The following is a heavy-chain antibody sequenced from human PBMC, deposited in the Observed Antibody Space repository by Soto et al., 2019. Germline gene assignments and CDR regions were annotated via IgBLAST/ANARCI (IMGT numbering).Heavy chain of an antibody. CDR1: GYTFTSYD. J-gene: IGHJ6*03. CDR3: ARGYDFWSGYYSYYYYYMDV. CDR2: MNPNSGNT. D-gene: IGHD3-3*01. Sequence: ASVKVSCKASGYTFTSYDINWVRQATGQGLEWMGWMNPNSGNTGYAQKFQGRVTMTRNTSISTAYMELSSLRSEDTAVYYCARGYDFWSGYYSYYYYYMDVWGKGTTVTVSS. V-gene: IGHV1-8*01.